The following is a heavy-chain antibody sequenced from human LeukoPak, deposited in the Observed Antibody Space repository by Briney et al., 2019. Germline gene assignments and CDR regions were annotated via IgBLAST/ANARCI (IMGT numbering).Heavy chain of an antibody. CDR1: GYTFTSYA. J-gene: IGHJ3*02. CDR3: ATSTTVVTQDDAFDI. Sequence: SVKVSCKASGYTFTSYAISWVRQAPGLGLEWMGGIIPIFGTANYAQKFQGRVTITADESTSTAYMELSSLRSEDTAVHYCATSTTVVTQDDAFDIWGQGTMVTVSS. CDR2: IIPIFGTA. V-gene: IGHV1-69*13. D-gene: IGHD4-23*01.